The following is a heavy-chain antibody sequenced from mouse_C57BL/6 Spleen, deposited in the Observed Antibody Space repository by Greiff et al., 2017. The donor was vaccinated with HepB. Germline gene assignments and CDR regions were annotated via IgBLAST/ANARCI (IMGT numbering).Heavy chain of an antibody. D-gene: IGHD1-1*01. CDR2: IYPGDGDT. V-gene: IGHV1-80*01. CDR1: GYAFSSYW. J-gene: IGHJ4*01. CDR3: ARGDYYEDYYAMDY. Sequence: VQLQQSGAELVKPGASVKISCKASGYAFSSYWMNWVKQRPGKGLEWIGQIYPGDGDTNYNGKFKGKATLTADKSSSTAYMQLRSLTSEDSAVYFCARGDYYEDYYAMDYWGQGTSVTVSS.